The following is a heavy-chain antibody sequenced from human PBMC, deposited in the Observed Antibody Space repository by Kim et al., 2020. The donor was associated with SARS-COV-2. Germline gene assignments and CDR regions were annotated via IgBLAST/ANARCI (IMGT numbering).Heavy chain of an antibody. D-gene: IGHD3-9*01. CDR3: ARGSILYDILTGYRGDEGFDI. CDR2: IYHSGST. CDR1: GGSISSGGYS. Sequence: SETLSLTCAVSGGSISSGGYSWSWIRQPPGKGLEWIGYIYHSGSTYYNPSLKSRVTISVDRSKNQFSLKLSSVTAADTAVYYCARGSILYDILTGYRGDEGFDIWGQGTMVTVSS. J-gene: IGHJ3*02. V-gene: IGHV4-30-2*01.